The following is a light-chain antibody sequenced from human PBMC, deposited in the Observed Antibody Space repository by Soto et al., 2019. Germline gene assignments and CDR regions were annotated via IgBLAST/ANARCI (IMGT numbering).Light chain of an antibody. CDR2: HAS. Sequence: DIQMTQSPSTLPASVGDRVTITSRASQSISSWLAWYQQKPGTAPKVLIYHASNLQSDVPSSFSGSGSGTDFTLTISSLQPEDFATYYCQQSYSSPQTFGQGTKVDI. J-gene: IGKJ1*01. CDR3: QQSYSSPQT. CDR1: QSISSW. V-gene: IGKV1-39*01.